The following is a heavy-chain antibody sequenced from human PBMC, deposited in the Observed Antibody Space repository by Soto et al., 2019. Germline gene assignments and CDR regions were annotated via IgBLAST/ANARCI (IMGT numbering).Heavy chain of an antibody. CDR3: ARYDYGEYFQH. CDR1: GGSISSYY. J-gene: IGHJ1*01. D-gene: IGHD4-17*01. CDR2: IYYSGST. Sequence: SETLSLTCTVSGGSISSYYWSWIRQPPGKGLEWIGYIYYSGSTNYNPSLKSRVTISVDTSKNQFSLKLSSVTAADTAVYYCARYDYGEYFQHWGQGTLVTVSS. V-gene: IGHV4-59*08.